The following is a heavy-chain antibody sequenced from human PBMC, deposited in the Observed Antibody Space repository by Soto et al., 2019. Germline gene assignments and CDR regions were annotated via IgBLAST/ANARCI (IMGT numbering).Heavy chain of an antibody. CDR2: ISWNSGSI. V-gene: IGHV3-9*01. Sequence: EVQLVESGGGLVQPGRSLRLSCAASGFTFDDYAMHWVRQAPGKGLEWVSGISWNSGSIGYADSVKGRFTIARDNAKYSLYLQMSSLRAEDTALYDCAKDGGYGGGWSGEYVMAVWGKGPTVTVSS. J-gene: IGHJ6*04. D-gene: IGHD6-19*01. CDR3: AKDGGYGGGWSGEYVMAV. CDR1: GFTFDDYA.